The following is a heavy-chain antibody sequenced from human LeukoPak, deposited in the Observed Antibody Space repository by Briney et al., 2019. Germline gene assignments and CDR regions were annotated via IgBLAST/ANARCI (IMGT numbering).Heavy chain of an antibody. D-gene: IGHD2-2*01. CDR2: INDSGST. Sequence: SGTLSLTCAVYGVTFSGYSWSWIRQPPGKGLEWIWEINDSGSTTYNPSLKSRVTISVATSKAQFSLKLSSVTAADTAVYYCASVRYCSSTSCPSYGYWGQGTLVTVSS. V-gene: IGHV4-34*08. CDR3: ASVRYCSSTSCPSYGY. J-gene: IGHJ4*02. CDR1: GVTFSGYS.